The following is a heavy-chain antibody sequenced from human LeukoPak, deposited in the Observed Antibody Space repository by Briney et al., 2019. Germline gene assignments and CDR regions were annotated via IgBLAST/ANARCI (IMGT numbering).Heavy chain of an antibody. CDR2: ISGSGGST. D-gene: IGHD2-2*01. V-gene: IGHV3-23*01. Sequence: GGSLRLSCAASGFTFSSYAMSWVRQAPGKGLEWVSAISGSGGSTHYADSVKGRLTISRDKSKNTLYLQMNSLRVEDTAVYYCARVVPAADYWGQGTLVTVSS. J-gene: IGHJ4*02. CDR3: ARVVPAADY. CDR1: GFTFSSYA.